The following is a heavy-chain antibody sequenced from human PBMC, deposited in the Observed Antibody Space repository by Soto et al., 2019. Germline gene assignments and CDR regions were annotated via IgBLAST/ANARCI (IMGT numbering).Heavy chain of an antibody. CDR3: ARTRAVAGLIDY. V-gene: IGHV4-39*01. J-gene: IGHJ4*02. CDR1: GGSISSSRYY. D-gene: IGHD6-19*01. Sequence: QLQLQESGPGLVKPSETLSLTCTVSGGSISSSRYYWGWIRQPPGKGLEWIGSIYYSGSTYYNPSLKSRVTISVDTSKNQFSLKLSSVTAADTAVYYCARTRAVAGLIDYWGQGTLVTVAS. CDR2: IYYSGST.